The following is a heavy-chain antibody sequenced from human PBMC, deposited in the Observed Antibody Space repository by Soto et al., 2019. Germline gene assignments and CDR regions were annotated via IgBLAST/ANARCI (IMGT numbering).Heavy chain of an antibody. Sequence: QVQLVQSGAEVKKPGGSVKVSCKASGYTFTTYGMSWVRQAPGQGLDWMGWISTYNGNTKYAERLQGRVTMTTDTTTSTGYMELRSLKSDDTAVYYCTRGPTDYYDNSGDYFLDYLGQGTLVTVSS. CDR3: TRGPTDYYDNSGDYFLDY. D-gene: IGHD3-22*01. CDR1: GYTFTTYG. CDR2: ISTYNGNT. V-gene: IGHV1-18*01. J-gene: IGHJ4*02.